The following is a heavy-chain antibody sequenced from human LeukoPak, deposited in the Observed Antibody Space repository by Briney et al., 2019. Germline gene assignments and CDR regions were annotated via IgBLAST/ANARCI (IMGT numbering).Heavy chain of an antibody. V-gene: IGHV3-23*01. J-gene: IGHJ4*02. CDR2: ISGIGGST. CDR3: AKESSFTPLRITSDY. D-gene: IGHD1-20*01. Sequence: QPGGSLRLSCAASGFTFSSYAMSWVRQAPGKGLEWVSGISGIGGSTYYADSVKGRFTISRDNSKNTLYLQMNSLRAEDTAVYYCAKESSFTPLRITSDYWGQGTLVTVSS. CDR1: GFTFSSYA.